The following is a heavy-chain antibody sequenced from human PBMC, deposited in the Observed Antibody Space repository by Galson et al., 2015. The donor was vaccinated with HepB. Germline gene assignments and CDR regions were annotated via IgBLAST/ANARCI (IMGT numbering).Heavy chain of an antibody. D-gene: IGHD2-2*01. CDR2: IVGGSGNT. CDR1: GFTFTSSA. V-gene: IGHV1-58*02. CDR3: AAALVVVPAAIPYYYYYGMDV. Sequence: SVKVSCKASGFTFTSSAMQWVRQARGQRLEWVGWIVGGSGNTNYAQKFQERVTITRDMSTSTAYMELSSLRSEDTAVYYCAAALVVVPAAIPYYYYYGMDVWGQGTTVTVSS. J-gene: IGHJ6*02.